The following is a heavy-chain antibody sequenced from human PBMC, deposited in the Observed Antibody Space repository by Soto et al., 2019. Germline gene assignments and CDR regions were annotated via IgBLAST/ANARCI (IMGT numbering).Heavy chain of an antibody. CDR2: ISYDGSNK. D-gene: IGHD2-2*02. CDR1: GFTFSSYG. V-gene: IGHV3-30*18. J-gene: IGHJ4*02. Sequence: GGSLRLSCAASGFTFSSYGMHWVRQAPGKGLEWVAVISYDGSNKYYADSVKGRFTISRDNSKNTLYLQMNSLRAEDTAVYYCAKGLRGYCSSTSCYTFDYWGQGTLVTVSS. CDR3: AKGLRGYCSSTSCYTFDY.